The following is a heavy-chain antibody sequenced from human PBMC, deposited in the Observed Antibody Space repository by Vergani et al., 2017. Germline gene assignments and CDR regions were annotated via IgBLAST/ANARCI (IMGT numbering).Heavy chain of an antibody. CDR1: GYNFDIYW. Sequence: EMQLVQSGAEVRKPGESVKISCRTSGYNFDIYWIGWVRQMPGKGLEWMGIVYPADSDTRYSPSFQGQVTISADKSISTAYLQWSSLKASDTAMYYCARRVTMVRGVISKYDAFDIWGQGTMVTVSS. D-gene: IGHD3-10*01. V-gene: IGHV5-51*01. CDR2: VYPADSDT. CDR3: ARRVTMVRGVISKYDAFDI. J-gene: IGHJ3*02.